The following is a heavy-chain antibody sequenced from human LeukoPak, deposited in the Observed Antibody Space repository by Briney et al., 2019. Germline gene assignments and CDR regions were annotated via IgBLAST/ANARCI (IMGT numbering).Heavy chain of an antibody. V-gene: IGHV3-49*04. D-gene: IGHD3-22*01. CDR1: GFTFGDYV. Sequence: GGSLRLSCTASGFTFGDYVMSWVRQAPGKGLEWVGFIRSKAYGWTTKNAASVKGRFTISRDDSRSIAYTQMNSLKTEDTAVYYCTRRYNYDSSGYYYVRDAFDIWGQGTMVTVSS. CDR2: IRSKAYGWTT. J-gene: IGHJ3*02. CDR3: TRRYNYDSSGYYYVRDAFDI.